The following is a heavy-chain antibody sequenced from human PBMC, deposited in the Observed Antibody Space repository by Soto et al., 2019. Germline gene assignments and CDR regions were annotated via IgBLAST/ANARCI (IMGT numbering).Heavy chain of an antibody. Sequence: QVQLVESGGGVVQPGRSLRLSCAASGFTFSSYAMHWVRQAPGKGLEWVAVISYDGSNKYYADSVKGRFTISRDNSKNTLYLQMNSLRAEDTAVYYCARECYDSSGYHNLYNWFDPWGQGTLVTVSS. D-gene: IGHD3-22*01. CDR1: GFTFSSYA. CDR2: ISYDGSNK. V-gene: IGHV3-30-3*01. J-gene: IGHJ5*02. CDR3: ARECYDSSGYHNLYNWFDP.